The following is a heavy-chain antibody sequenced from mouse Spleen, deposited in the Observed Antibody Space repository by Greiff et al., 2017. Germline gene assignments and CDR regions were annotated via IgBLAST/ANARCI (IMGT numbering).Heavy chain of an antibody. Sequence: DVKLVESGGGLVQPGGSLSLSCAASGFTFTDYYMSWVRQPPGKALEWLGFIRNKANGYTTEYSASVKGRFTISRDNSQSILYLQMNALRAEDSATYYCARYRGIYSGFDYWGQGTTLTVSS. CDR3: ARYRGIYSGFDY. CDR1: GFTFTDYY. D-gene: IGHD2-1*01. V-gene: IGHV7-3*01. CDR2: IRNKANGYTT. J-gene: IGHJ2*01.